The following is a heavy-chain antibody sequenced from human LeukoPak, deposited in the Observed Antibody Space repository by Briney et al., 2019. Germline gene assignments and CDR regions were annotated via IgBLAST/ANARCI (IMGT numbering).Heavy chain of an antibody. CDR2: ITRDSIYT. CDR3: ARDPYNGYYGDDYYYYMDV. CDR1: GFTFSNYN. Sequence: GGSLRLSCAASGFTFSNYNMNWVRQTPGKGLEWVSSITRDSIYTFYADSVKGRFTISGDDAKNSLSLQMSSLRAEDTAVYYCARDPYNGYYGDDYYYYMDVWGKGTTVTISS. V-gene: IGHV3-21*01. D-gene: IGHD4-17*01. J-gene: IGHJ6*03.